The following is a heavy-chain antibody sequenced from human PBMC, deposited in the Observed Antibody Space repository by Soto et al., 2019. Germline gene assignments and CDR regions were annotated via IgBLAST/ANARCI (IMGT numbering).Heavy chain of an antibody. D-gene: IGHD4-17*01. CDR2: INPNTGGT. J-gene: IGHJ4*02. CDR1: GYTFTDYS. CDR3: ARVEEDYGGKGYFAY. V-gene: IGHV1-2*02. Sequence: GASGKVSCKASGYTFTDYSIYWVRQAPGQGLEWMGRINPNTGGTNSAQKFQGRVTLTRDTSINTVYMELSRLRSDDTAVYYCARVEEDYGGKGYFAYWGQGTLVTVSS.